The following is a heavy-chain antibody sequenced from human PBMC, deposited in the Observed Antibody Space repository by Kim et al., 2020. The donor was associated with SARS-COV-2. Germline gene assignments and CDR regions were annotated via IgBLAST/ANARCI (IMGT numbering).Heavy chain of an antibody. Sequence: GGSLRLSCAASGFTFSSYSMNWLRQAPGKGLEWVSSISSGSRNIYYADAEKGRFTICRDTAKNSLYLQMSRLGAEDTAVYYCARALRSYGMDVRGKGTMV. D-gene: IGHD2-15*01. V-gene: IGHV3-21*01. J-gene: IGHJ6*04. CDR2: ISSGSRNI. CDR3: ARALRSYGMDV. CDR1: GFTFSSYS.